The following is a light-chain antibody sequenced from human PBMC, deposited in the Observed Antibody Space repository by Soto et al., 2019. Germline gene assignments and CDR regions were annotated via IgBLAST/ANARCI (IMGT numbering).Light chain of an antibody. CDR2: AAS. J-gene: IGKJ2*01. Sequence: DIQMTQSPSSLSASVGDRVTITCRASQSFSSYLNWYQQKPGKAPKLLIYAASSLQSGVPSRFSASGSGTDFTLTISSLQPEDFATYYCQQSYSTPPYTFGQGTKLEIK. CDR1: QSFSSY. V-gene: IGKV1-39*01. CDR3: QQSYSTPPYT.